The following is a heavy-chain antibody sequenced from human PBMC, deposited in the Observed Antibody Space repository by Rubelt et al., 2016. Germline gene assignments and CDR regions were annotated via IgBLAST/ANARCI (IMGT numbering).Heavy chain of an antibody. CDR3: ARAQRIRLLMVYAPTFDY. D-gene: IGHD2-8*01. CDR2: LNAGTRNP. CDR1: GYTFTSYA. J-gene: IGHJ4*02. V-gene: IGHV1-3*01. Sequence: QVQLVQSGAEVKKPGASVKVSCKASGYTFTSYALHWVRQAPGQRLEWMGWLNAGTRNPKYSQKFQGRVTITRDTSASTAYMELSSLRSEDTAVYYCARAQRIRLLMVYAPTFDYWGQGTLVTVSS.